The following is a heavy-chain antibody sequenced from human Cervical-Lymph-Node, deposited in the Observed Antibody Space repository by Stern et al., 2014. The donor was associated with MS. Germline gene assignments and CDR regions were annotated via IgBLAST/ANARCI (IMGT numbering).Heavy chain of an antibody. CDR2: IRSNAYGGTT. J-gene: IGHJ5*02. CDR1: GFTFGDYA. D-gene: IGHD3-3*01. V-gene: IGHV3-49*05. Sequence: EVQLVESGGGLVKPGRSLRLSCTASGFTFGDYAMSWFRQAPGKGLEWVGFIRSNAYGGTTEYASSVKGRFTISRDDSKSIADLQMNSLKTEDTAVYYCTTSIFGVVALGWFDPWGQGTLVTVSS. CDR3: TTSIFGVVALGWFDP.